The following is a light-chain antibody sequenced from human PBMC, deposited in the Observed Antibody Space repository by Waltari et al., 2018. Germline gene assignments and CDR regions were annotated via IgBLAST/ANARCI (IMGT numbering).Light chain of an antibody. J-gene: IGLJ3*02. V-gene: IGLV2-14*03. CDR3: SAAAGGNVVL. Sequence: QSALTQPASVSGSPGQSITISCTGTRNDLGAYNYVSWYQQHPGKAPKLMLFDVSGRPSGVSDRFSGSKSDNTASLTISGLQGVDEADYYCSAAAGGNVVLFGGGTKVTVL. CDR2: DVS. CDR1: RNDLGAYNY.